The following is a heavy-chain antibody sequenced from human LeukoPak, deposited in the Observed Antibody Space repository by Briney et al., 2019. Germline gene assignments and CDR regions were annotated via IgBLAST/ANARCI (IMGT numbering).Heavy chain of an antibody. Sequence: GGSLRLSCAASGFGFSRYWMHWVRQAPGTGLKWVSRIYRDGSTTDYADSVKGRFTISRDNSKNTLYLQMNSLRAEDTAVYYCAKDIGAAAGTIYYYMDVWGKGTTVTISS. CDR1: GFGFSRYW. CDR3: AKDIGAAAGTIYYYMDV. D-gene: IGHD6-13*01. V-gene: IGHV3-74*01. J-gene: IGHJ6*03. CDR2: IYRDGSTT.